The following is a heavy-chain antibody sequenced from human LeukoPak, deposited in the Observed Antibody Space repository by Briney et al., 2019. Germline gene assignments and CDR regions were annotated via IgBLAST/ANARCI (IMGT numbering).Heavy chain of an antibody. Sequence: SETLSLTYTVSGGSISSHYWSWIRQPPGKGLEWIGYIYYSGSTNYNPSLKSRVTISVDTSKNQFSLKLSSVTAADTAVYYCARHGGYDFWSGYYFDNWFDPWGQGTLVTVSS. D-gene: IGHD3-3*01. CDR1: GGSISSHY. J-gene: IGHJ5*02. CDR3: ARHGGYDFWSGYYFDNWFDP. CDR2: IYYSGST. V-gene: IGHV4-59*11.